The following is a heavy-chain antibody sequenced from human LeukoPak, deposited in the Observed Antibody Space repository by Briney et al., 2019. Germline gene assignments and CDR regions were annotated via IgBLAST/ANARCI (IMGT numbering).Heavy chain of an antibody. Sequence: GGSLRLSCAASGFTFSSYGMHWVRQAPGKGLEWVAVISYDGSNKYYADSVKGRFTISRDNSKNTLCLQMNSLRAEDTAVYYCAKEGAVVGPPYYFDYWGQGTLVTVSS. CDR2: ISYDGSNK. CDR3: AKEGAVVGPPYYFDY. D-gene: IGHD6-19*01. J-gene: IGHJ4*02. V-gene: IGHV3-30*18. CDR1: GFTFSSYG.